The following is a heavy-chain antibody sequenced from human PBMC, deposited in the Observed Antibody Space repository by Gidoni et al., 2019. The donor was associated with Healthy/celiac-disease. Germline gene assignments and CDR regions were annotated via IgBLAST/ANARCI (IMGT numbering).Heavy chain of an antibody. CDR1: GFTFSCYG. D-gene: IGHD3-22*01. V-gene: IGHV3-30*18. CDR2: ISYDGSNK. CDR3: AKDTTLYYYDSSGYWGGTDY. Sequence: QVQLVESGGGVVQPGRSLRLSCAASGFTFSCYGMQWVRQAPGKGLEGVAVISYDGSNKYYADSVKGRFTISRDNSKNTLYLQMNSLRAEDTAVYYCAKDTTLYYYDSSGYWGGTDYWGQGTLVTVSS. J-gene: IGHJ4*02.